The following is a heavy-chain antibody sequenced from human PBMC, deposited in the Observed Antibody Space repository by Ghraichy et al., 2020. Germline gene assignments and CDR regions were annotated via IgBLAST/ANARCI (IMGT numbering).Heavy chain of an antibody. D-gene: IGHD1-1*01. CDR3: VKDWYRYNWNDGVAFDI. CDR2: ISSNGGST. Sequence: GGSLRLSYSASGFTFSSYTMHWVRQAPGKGLEYVSAISSNGGSTYYADSVKGRFTISRDNSKNTLYLQMSSLRAEDTAVYYCVKDWYRYNWNDGVAFDIWGQGTMVTVSS. V-gene: IGHV3-64D*06. CDR1: GFTFSSYT. J-gene: IGHJ3*02.